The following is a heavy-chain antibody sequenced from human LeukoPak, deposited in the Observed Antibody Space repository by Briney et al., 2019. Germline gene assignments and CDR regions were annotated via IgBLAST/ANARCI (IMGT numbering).Heavy chain of an antibody. CDR1: GFTFSSYA. D-gene: IGHD3-3*01. Sequence: GRTLRLSCAASGFTFSSYATRWVRQAPGKGLERVAVISYDGSKKTYADSVKGRFTISRDNSKNTLYLQMNSLRAEDTAVYYCVGLRFLEWLGDAFDIWGQGTMVTVSS. J-gene: IGHJ3*02. CDR3: VGLRFLEWLGDAFDI. CDR2: ISYDGSKK. V-gene: IGHV3-30-3*01.